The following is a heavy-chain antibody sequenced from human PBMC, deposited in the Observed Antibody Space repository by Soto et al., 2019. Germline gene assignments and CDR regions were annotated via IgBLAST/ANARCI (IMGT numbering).Heavy chain of an antibody. J-gene: IGHJ4*02. CDR2: MNPNSGNT. CDR1: GYTFTSYD. V-gene: IGHV1-8*01. CDR3: ARRYQAFGKYYFDY. Sequence: QVQLVQSGAEVKKPGASVKVSCKASGYTFTSYDINWVRQATGQGLEWMGWMNPNSGNTGYAQKFQGRVTMTRNTSISTAYMELGSLRSEDTAVYYCARRYQAFGKYYFDYWGQGTLVTVSS. D-gene: IGHD3-10*01.